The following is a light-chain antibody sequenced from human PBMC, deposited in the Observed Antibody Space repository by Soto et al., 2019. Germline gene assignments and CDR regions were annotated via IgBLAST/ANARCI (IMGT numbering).Light chain of an antibody. Sequence: DIQMTQSPSSLSASVGDRVIITCRASQTISSGYLSWFQQKPGKAPKLLIYAASSLQSGVPSRFSGSGSGADFTLTISSLQPEDFATYYCQQTYNYPWTFGQGTKVEIK. CDR1: QTISSGY. J-gene: IGKJ1*01. CDR3: QQTYNYPWT. V-gene: IGKV1-39*01. CDR2: AAS.